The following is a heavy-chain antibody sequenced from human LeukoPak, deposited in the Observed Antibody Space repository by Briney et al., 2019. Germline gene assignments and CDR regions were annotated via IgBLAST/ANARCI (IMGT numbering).Heavy chain of an antibody. CDR2: IKSDGSST. CDR3: SSRLFD. D-gene: IGHD6-25*01. Sequence: GGSLRLSCAASGFTFCTYRMHWVRQAPGKGLVWVSCIKSDGSSTIYADSVKGRFTISRDNAKSTLYLQMNSLRAEDTAVYYCSSRLFDWGQGTLVTVSS. J-gene: IGHJ4*02. CDR1: GFTFCTYR. V-gene: IGHV3-74*01.